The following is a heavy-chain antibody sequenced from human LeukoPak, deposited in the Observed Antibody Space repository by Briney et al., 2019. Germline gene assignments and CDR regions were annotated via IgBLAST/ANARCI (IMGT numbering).Heavy chain of an antibody. V-gene: IGHV3-30*03. CDR1: GFTFSSYG. Sequence: GRSLRLSCAASGFTFSSYGMHWVRQAPGKGLEWVAVISYDGSNKYYADSVKGRFTISRDNSKNTLYLQMNSLRAEDAAVYYCARDGRSGEKPYFDYWGQGTLVTVSS. CDR2: ISYDGSNK. D-gene: IGHD2-15*01. J-gene: IGHJ4*02. CDR3: ARDGRSGEKPYFDY.